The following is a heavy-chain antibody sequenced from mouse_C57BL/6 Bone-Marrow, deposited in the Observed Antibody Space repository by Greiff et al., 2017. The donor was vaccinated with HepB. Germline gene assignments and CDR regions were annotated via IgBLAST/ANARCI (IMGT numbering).Heavy chain of an antibody. D-gene: IGHD3-2*02. CDR3: ASSAQEYYAMDY. CDR2: IYPGGGYT. J-gene: IGHJ4*01. Sequence: QVQLQQSGAELVRPGTSVKMSCKASGYTFTNYWIGWAKQRPGHGLEWIGDIYPGGGYTNYNEKFKGKATLTADKSSSTAYMQISSLTSEASAIYYCASSAQEYYAMDYWGQGTSVTVAS. CDR1: GYTFTNYW. V-gene: IGHV1-63*01.